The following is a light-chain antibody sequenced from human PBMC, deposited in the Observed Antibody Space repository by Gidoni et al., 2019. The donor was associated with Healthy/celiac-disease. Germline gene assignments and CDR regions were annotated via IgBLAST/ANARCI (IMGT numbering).Light chain of an antibody. CDR3: QQYGSSPPRT. V-gene: IGKV3-20*01. J-gene: IGKJ1*01. Sequence: EIVLTQSPGTLSLSPGERATLSCTASQSVSSSYLDWYQQKPGQAPRLLIYGASSRATGIPDRFSGSGSGTDFTLTISRLEPEDFAVYYCQQYGSSPPRTFGQGTKVEIK. CDR1: QSVSSSY. CDR2: GAS.